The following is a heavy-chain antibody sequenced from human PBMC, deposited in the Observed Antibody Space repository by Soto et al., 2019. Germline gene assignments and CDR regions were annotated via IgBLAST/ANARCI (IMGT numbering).Heavy chain of an antibody. J-gene: IGHJ6*03. Sequence: QVQLVESGGCVVQPGGSLRLSCAASAFTFSRHGMPWVRQAPGKGLQWVGVIWSDGSNQRYAESVKGRFTISRDNSKNTLDLQKNSLRAEDTAVYYCARERTFGENNHNYMDVWGTGITVTVSS. V-gene: IGHV3-33*01. D-gene: IGHD3-16*01. CDR2: IWSDGSNQ. CDR1: AFTFSRHG. CDR3: ARERTFGENNHNYMDV.